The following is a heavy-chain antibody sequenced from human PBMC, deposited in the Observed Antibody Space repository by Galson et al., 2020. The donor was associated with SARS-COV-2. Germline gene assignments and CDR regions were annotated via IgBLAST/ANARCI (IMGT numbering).Heavy chain of an antibody. CDR1: GFTFSDYY. CDR2: ISSSGSTI. V-gene: IGHV3-11*04. J-gene: IGHJ4*02. D-gene: IGHD3-22*01. Sequence: GGSLRLSCAASGFTFSDYYMSWIRQAPGKGLEWVSYISSSGSTIYYADSVKGRFTISRDNAKNSLYLQMNSLRAEDTAVYYCARAGRWDYYDSSGLFDYWGQGTLVTVSS. CDR3: ARAGRWDYYDSSGLFDY.